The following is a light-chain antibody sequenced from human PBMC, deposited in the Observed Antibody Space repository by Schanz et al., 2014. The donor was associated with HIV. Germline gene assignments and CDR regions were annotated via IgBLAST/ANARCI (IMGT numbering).Light chain of an antibody. CDR2: DNN. CDR3: ATWDSLLNAVV. J-gene: IGLJ2*01. CDR1: ALNVGDNS. V-gene: IGLV1-51*01. Sequence: QSVLTQPPSVSALPGQRVTISCSGGALNVGDNSVSWYQQFPGTAPKLLIYDNNERPSDIPDRFSGSKSDTSATLAITGLQTEDEADYYCATWDSLLNAVVFGGGTKLTVL.